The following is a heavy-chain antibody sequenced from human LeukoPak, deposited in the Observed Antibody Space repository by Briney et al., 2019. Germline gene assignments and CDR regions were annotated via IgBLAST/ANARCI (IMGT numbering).Heavy chain of an antibody. CDR3: ARVGLGYSYGYLDY. CDR2: INPHSGGT. V-gene: IGHV1-2*02. Sequence: GASVKVSCKASGYTFTGYYMHWVRQAPGQGFEWMGWINPHSGGTNFAQKFQGRVTITRDTSINTAYMELSRLRSDDTAVYYCARVGLGYSYGYLDYWGQGTLVTVSS. D-gene: IGHD5-18*01. CDR1: GYTFTGYY. J-gene: IGHJ4*02.